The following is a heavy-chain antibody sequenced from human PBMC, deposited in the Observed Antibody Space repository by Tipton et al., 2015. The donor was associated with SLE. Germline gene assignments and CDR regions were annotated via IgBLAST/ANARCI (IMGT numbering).Heavy chain of an antibody. CDR2: VYYSGST. D-gene: IGHD3-10*01. J-gene: IGHJ4*02. V-gene: IGHV4-39*01. Sequence: TLSLTCNVSGDSISTGYYYWGWIRQPPGKGLEWIGSVYYSGSTYYNPSLKSRVTISVDTSKNQFSLKLSSVTVADTAVYYCARGFAFGDRMGDYFDYWGQGTLVTVSS. CDR1: GDSISTGYYY. CDR3: ARGFAFGDRMGDYFDY.